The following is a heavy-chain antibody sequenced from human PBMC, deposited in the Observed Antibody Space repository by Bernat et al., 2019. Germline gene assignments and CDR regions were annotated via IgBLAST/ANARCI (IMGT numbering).Heavy chain of an antibody. J-gene: IGHJ5*02. CDR3: ARRQHITIFGVASNWFDP. CDR1: GGSISSGGYY. Sequence: QVQLQESGPGLVKPSQTLSLTCTVSGGSISSGGYYWSWIRQHPGKGLEWIGYIYYSGSTYYNPSLKSRVTISVDTSKNQFSLKLSSVTAADTAVYYCARRQHITIFGVASNWFDPWGQGTLVTVSS. D-gene: IGHD3-3*01. V-gene: IGHV4-31*03. CDR2: IYYSGST.